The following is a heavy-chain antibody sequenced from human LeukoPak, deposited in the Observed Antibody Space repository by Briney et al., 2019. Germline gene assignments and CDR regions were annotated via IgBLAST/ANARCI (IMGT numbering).Heavy chain of an antibody. Sequence: PSETLSLTCDVYGGSFSDYYWTWIRQPPGKGLEWIGEINHSGGTNYNPSLKSRVTISVDKSKNQFSLKLSSVTAADTAVYYCAGAYCGGDCYSGRAFDIWGQGTMVTVSS. V-gene: IGHV4-34*01. CDR3: AGAYCGGDCYSGRAFDI. J-gene: IGHJ3*02. CDR2: INHSGGT. D-gene: IGHD2-21*02. CDR1: GGSFSDYY.